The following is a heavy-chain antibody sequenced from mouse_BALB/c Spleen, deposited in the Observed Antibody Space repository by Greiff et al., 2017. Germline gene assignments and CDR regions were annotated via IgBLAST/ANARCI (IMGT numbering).Heavy chain of an antibody. J-gene: IGHJ2*01. Sequence: EVKLVESGPGLVKPSQSLSLTCTVTGYSITSDYAWNWIRQFPGNKLEWMGYISYSGSTSYNPSLKSRISITRDTSKNQFFLQLNSVTTEDTATYYCARGTTALVDYWGQGTTLTVSS. CDR1: GYSITSDYA. CDR2: ISYSGST. V-gene: IGHV3-2*02. CDR3: ARGTTALVDY. D-gene: IGHD1-2*01.